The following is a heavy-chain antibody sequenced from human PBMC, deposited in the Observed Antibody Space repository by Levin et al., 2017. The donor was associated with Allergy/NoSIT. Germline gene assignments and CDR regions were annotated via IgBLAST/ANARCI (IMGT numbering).Heavy chain of an antibody. D-gene: IGHD5-24*01. J-gene: IGHJ4*02. CDR3: ANIGEDGDNYADY. V-gene: IGHV3-23*01. CDR1: GFTFSSYA. Sequence: PGGSLRLSCAASGFTFSSYAMSWVRQAPGKGLEWVSAISGSGGSTYYADSVKGRFTISRDNSKNTLYLQMNSLRAEDTAVYYCANIGEDGDNYADYWGQGTLVTVSS. CDR2: ISGSGGST.